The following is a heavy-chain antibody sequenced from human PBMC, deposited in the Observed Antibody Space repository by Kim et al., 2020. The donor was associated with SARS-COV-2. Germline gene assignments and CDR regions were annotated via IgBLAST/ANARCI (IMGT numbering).Heavy chain of an antibody. CDR3: ARGGYSYGVGGYYFDY. J-gene: IGHJ4*02. Sequence: SVKVSCKASGGTFSSYAISWVRQAPGQGLEWMGGIIPIFGTANYAQKFQGRVTITADESTSTAYMELSSLRSEDTAVYYCARGGYSYGVGGYYFDYWGQGTLVTVSS. CDR2: IIPIFGTA. V-gene: IGHV1-69*13. D-gene: IGHD5-18*01. CDR1: GGTFSSYA.